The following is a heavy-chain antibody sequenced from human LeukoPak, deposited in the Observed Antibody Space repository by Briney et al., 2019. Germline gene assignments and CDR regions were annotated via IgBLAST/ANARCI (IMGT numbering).Heavy chain of an antibody. CDR2: INHSGST. CDR1: GGSFSGYY. V-gene: IGHV4-34*01. J-gene: IGHJ4*02. D-gene: IGHD3-10*01. Sequence: SETLSLTCAVYGGSFSGYYWSWLRQPPGKGLEWIGEINHSGSTNYNPSLKSRVTISVDTSKNQFSLKLSSVTAADTAVYYCARLLLWFGDSYYFDYWGQGTLVTVSS. CDR3: ARLLLWFGDSYYFDY.